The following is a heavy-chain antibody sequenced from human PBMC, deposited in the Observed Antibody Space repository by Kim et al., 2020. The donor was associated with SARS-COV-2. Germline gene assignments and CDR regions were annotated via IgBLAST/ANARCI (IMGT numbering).Heavy chain of an antibody. CDR2: RSGGGT. CDR3: AKEGGH. D-gene: IGHD3-16*01. V-gene: IGHV1-46*01. Sequence: RSGGGTNYAQKCQGRGTMTGDTSTNTVYMELSSLRSDDTAVYYCAKEGGHWGQGTLVTVSS. J-gene: IGHJ4*02.